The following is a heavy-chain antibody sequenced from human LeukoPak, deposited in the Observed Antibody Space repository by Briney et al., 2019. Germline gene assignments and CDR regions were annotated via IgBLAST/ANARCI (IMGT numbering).Heavy chain of an antibody. CDR3: AKDTASSWWYFDL. Sequence: GGSLRLSCAASGFTFSSYAMSWVRQAPGKGLEWVSAIGGSGSTTYYADSVKGQFTISRDNSKNTLYLQMNSLRAEDTAVYYCAKDTASSWWYFDLWGRGTLVTVSS. V-gene: IGHV3-23*01. CDR1: GFTFSSYA. J-gene: IGHJ2*01. CDR2: IGGSGSTT. D-gene: IGHD5-18*01.